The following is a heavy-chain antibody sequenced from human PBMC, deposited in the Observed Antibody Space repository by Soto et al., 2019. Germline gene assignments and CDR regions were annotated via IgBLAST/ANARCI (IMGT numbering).Heavy chain of an antibody. CDR1: GGSISSYY. J-gene: IGHJ6*02. V-gene: IGHV4-59*01. D-gene: IGHD3-10*01. CDR3: ARQSIREGSGSLPYYGMDV. Sequence: SETLSLTCTVSGGSISSYYWSWIRQPPGKGLEWIGYIYYSGSTNYNPSLKSRVTISVDTSKNQFSLKLSSVTAADTAVYYCARQSIREGSGSLPYYGMDVWGQGTTVTVSS. CDR2: IYYSGST.